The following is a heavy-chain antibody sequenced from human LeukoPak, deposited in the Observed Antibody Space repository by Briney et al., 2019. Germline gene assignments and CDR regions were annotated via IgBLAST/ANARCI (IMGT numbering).Heavy chain of an antibody. CDR2: ISGSGGRI. CDR3: AELGITMIGGV. J-gene: IGHJ6*04. D-gene: IGHD3-10*02. V-gene: IGHV3-23*01. Sequence: GGSLRLSCAASGFTFSSYAMSWVRQAPGKGLEWVSAISGSGGRIYYGASVKGRFTISRDNSKNTLNLQMNSLRAEDTAVYYCAELGITMIGGVWGKGTTVTISS. CDR1: GFTFSSYA.